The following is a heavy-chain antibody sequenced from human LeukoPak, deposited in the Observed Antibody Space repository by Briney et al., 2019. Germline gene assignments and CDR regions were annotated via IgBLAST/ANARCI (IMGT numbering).Heavy chain of an antibody. V-gene: IGHV1-8*01. CDR1: GYTFTSYD. D-gene: IGHD1-26*01. J-gene: IGHJ3*02. CDR3: ARVAGALNNAFDI. CDR2: MSPNSGDT. Sequence: ASVKVSCKASGYTFTSYDFNWVRQATGQRPEWMGWMSPNSGDTGYAQKFQDRVTMTRNTSISTAYMELSSLRSDDTAVYYCARVAGALNNAFDIWGQGTMVTVSS.